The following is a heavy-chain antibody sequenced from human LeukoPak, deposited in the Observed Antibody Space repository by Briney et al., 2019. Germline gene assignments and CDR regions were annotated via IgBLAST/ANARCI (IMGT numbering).Heavy chain of an antibody. V-gene: IGHV4-4*07. J-gene: IGHJ6*02. Sequence: PSETLSLTCTVSGGSISSYYWSWIRQPAGKGLEWIGRIYTSGSTNYNPSLRSRVTMSVDTSKNQFSLKLSSVTAADTAVYYCARDFGYGRLRDYGMDVWGQGTRSPSP. CDR1: GGSISSYY. D-gene: IGHD5-12*01. CDR2: IYTSGST. CDR3: ARDFGYGRLRDYGMDV.